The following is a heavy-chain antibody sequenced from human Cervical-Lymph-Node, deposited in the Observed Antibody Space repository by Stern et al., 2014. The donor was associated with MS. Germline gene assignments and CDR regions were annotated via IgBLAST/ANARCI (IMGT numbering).Heavy chain of an antibody. CDR2: ISYEGNHN. CDR3: ARDYEDTSMLFDH. V-gene: IGHV3-30*03. D-gene: IGHD2-8*01. Sequence: VQLVESGGAVVQPGRSLRLSCAASGFTFSSYGMHFVRQAPGKGLEWVTCISYEGNHNFYAASVKGRFPISRDNSKNTLHLQMNSVTPDDTAIYYCARDYEDTSMLFDHWGQGTLVTVSS. J-gene: IGHJ4*02. CDR1: GFTFSSYG.